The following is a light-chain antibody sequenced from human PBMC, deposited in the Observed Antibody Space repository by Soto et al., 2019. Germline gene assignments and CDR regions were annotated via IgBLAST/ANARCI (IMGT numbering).Light chain of an antibody. Sequence: EIVLTQSPATLSLSPGERATLSCRASQSVSSYLAWYQQKPGQAPRLLIYDASNRATGIPTRFSGSGSGTDFTLTISSLEPEDFAVYYCQHRSNWPQTFGQGTKLEIK. J-gene: IGKJ2*01. CDR3: QHRSNWPQT. V-gene: IGKV3-11*01. CDR2: DAS. CDR1: QSVSSY.